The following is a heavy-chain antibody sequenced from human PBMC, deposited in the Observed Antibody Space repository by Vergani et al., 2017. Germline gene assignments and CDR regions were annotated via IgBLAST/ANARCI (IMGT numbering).Heavy chain of an antibody. CDR3: ASSPTAVAGGY. CDR1: GFTFSSYG. Sequence: QVQLVESGGGVVQPGRSLRLSCAASGFTFSSYGMHWVRQAPGKGLEGVAVIWYDGSNKYYSDSVKGRFTISRDNSMNTLYLHMNSLRAENTAGYYRASSPTAVAGGYWGQGTLVTGSS. CDR2: IWYDGSNK. D-gene: IGHD6-19*01. V-gene: IGHV3-33*01. J-gene: IGHJ4*02.